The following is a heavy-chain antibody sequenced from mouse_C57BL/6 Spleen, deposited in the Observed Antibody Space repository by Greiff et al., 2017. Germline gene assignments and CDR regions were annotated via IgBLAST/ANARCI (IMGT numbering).Heavy chain of an antibody. Sequence: QVQLQQPGAELVKPGASVKLSCKASGYTFTSYWMHWVKQRPGQGLEWIGMIHPNSGSTNYNEKFKSKATLTVDKSSSTAYMQLSSLTSEDSAVYYCARTTVVATNARDYWGQGTSVTVSS. CDR2: IHPNSGST. CDR1: GYTFTSYW. D-gene: IGHD1-1*01. J-gene: IGHJ4*01. CDR3: ARTTVVATNARDY. V-gene: IGHV1-64*01.